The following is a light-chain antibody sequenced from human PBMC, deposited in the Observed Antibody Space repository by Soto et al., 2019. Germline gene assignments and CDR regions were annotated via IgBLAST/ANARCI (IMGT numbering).Light chain of an antibody. CDR2: KAS. CDR1: QSISSW. J-gene: IGKJ1*01. V-gene: IGKV1-5*03. CDR3: QPYNTDSRT. Sequence: DIQMTQSPSTLSASVGDRVTITCRASQSISSWLAWYQQKPGKAPNLLIYKASSLESGVPSRFSGSGSGTEFTLTINSLQPDDFATYYCQPYNTDSRTFGQGTKVEIK.